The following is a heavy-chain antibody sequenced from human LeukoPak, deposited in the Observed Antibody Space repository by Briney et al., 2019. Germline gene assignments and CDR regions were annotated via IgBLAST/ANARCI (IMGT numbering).Heavy chain of an antibody. J-gene: IGHJ4*02. Sequence: KPSETLSLTCGVSGGSITSTNYWTWVRQPPGKGLEWIVEVNLQGSTDYNPPLMGRFAISVDMSANHISLRLTCVTAADTAVYYCAREGGPYRPLDYTGQGTLVTVSS. CDR3: AREGGPYRPLDY. CDR1: GGSITSTNY. V-gene: IGHV4-4*02. CDR2: VNLQGST.